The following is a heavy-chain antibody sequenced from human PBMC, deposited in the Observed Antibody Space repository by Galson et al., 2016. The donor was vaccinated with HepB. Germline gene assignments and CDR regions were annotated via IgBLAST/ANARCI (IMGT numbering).Heavy chain of an antibody. CDR3: AREDCSGGSCYSGY. CDR1: GGTFTSYA. CDR2: IIPIFGTA. J-gene: IGHJ4*02. Sequence: SVKVSCKASGGTFTSYAITWVRQAPGQGLEWMGRIIPIFGTANYAQKFQGRVTITADGSTSTAYMELSSLRSEDTAVYYCAREDCSGGSCYSGYWGQGTLVTVSS. D-gene: IGHD2-15*01. V-gene: IGHV1-69*13.